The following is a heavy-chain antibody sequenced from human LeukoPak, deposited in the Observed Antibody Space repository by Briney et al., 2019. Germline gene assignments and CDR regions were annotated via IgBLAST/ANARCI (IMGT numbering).Heavy chain of an antibody. CDR1: GYTFTGYY. D-gene: IGHD3-10*01. V-gene: IGHV1-2*02. CDR2: INPNSGGT. Sequence: ASVKVSCKASGYTFTGYYMHWVRQAPGQGLEWMGWINPNSGGTNYAQKFQGRVTMTRDTSISTAYMELSRLRSDDTAVYYCASEGMVRGVRTSFDYWGQGTLVTVSS. J-gene: IGHJ4*02. CDR3: ASEGMVRGVRTSFDY.